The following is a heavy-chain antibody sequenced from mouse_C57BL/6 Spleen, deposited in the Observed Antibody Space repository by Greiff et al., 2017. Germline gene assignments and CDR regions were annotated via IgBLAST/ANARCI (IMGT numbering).Heavy chain of an antibody. CDR3: ASNWFDY. Sequence: VQLKQSGPELVKPGASVKISCKASGYTFTDYYMNWVKQSHGKSLEWIGDINPNNGGTSYNQKFKGKATLTVDKSSSTAYMELRSLTSEDSAVYYCASNWFDYWGQGTTLTVSS. V-gene: IGHV1-26*01. J-gene: IGHJ2*01. D-gene: IGHD4-1*01. CDR2: INPNNGGT. CDR1: GYTFTDYY.